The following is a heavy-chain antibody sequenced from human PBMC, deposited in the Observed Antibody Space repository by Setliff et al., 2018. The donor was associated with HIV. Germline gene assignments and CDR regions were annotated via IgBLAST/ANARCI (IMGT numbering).Heavy chain of an antibody. V-gene: IGHV4-34*01. CDR1: GDSVGSASY. CDR3: ARRGAVASPPPL. Sequence: SETLSLTCTVSGDSVGSASYYSWIRQAPGKGLEWIGEINPSGSTNYNPSLKSRVTISVDTSKYQVSLNLNSVTAADTAVYYCARRGAVASPPPLWGQGTLVTVSS. CDR2: INPSGST. J-gene: IGHJ4*02. D-gene: IGHD6-19*01.